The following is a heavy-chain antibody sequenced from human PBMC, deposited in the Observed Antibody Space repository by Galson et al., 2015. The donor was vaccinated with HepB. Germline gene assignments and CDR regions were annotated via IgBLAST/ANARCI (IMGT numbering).Heavy chain of an antibody. V-gene: IGHV3-11*06. CDR2: ISSSSNYI. CDR3: ARGDTVVYPEYYYYYYGMDV. D-gene: IGHD2-2*01. J-gene: IGHJ6*02. CDR1: GFTFSDYY. Sequence: SLRLSCAASGFTFSDYYMTWIRQAPGKGLEWVSYISSSSNYIHYADSVKGRFTISRDNAKNSLYLQMNSLRAEDTAVYYCARGDTVVYPEYYYYYYGMDVWGQGTTVTVSS.